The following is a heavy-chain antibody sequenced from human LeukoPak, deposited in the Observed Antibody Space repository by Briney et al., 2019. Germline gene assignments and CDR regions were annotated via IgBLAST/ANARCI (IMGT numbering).Heavy chain of an antibody. CDR3: ARVVGPAGFDY. V-gene: IGHV3-48*04. J-gene: IGHJ4*02. CDR2: ISSSGSTI. D-gene: IGHD1-26*01. Sequence: HPGGSLRLSCAASGFTFSSYSMNWVRQAPGKGLEWVSYISSSGSTIYYADSVKGRFTISRDNAKNSLYLQMNSLRAEDTAVYYCARVVGPAGFDYWGREPWSPSPQ. CDR1: GFTFSSYS.